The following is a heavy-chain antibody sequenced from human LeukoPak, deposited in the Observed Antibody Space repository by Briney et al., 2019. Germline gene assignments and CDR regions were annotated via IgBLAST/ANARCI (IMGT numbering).Heavy chain of an antibody. CDR2: IYSGGST. J-gene: IGHJ4*02. D-gene: IGHD2-21*02. V-gene: IGHV3-66*01. CDR1: GFTFSSYV. Sequence: GGSLRLSCAASGFTFSSYVMSWVRQAPGKGLEWVSVIYSGGSTYYADSVKGRFTISRDNSKNTLYLQMNSLRAEDTAVYYCARDACGGDCYSGDYFDYWGQGTLVTVSS. CDR3: ARDACGGDCYSGDYFDY.